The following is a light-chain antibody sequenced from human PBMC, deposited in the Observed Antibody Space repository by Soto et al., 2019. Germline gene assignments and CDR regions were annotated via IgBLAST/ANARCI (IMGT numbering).Light chain of an antibody. CDR1: SSDVGSYNL. V-gene: IGLV2-23*01. CDR2: EGS. Sequence: QSVLTQPASVSGSPGQSITISCTGTSSDVGSYNLVSWYQQHPGKAPKLMIYEGSKRPSGISNRFSGSKSGNTASLTISGLQAEDEAVYYCCSYADSSRIYVFGSGTKLTVL. J-gene: IGLJ1*01. CDR3: CSYADSSRIYV.